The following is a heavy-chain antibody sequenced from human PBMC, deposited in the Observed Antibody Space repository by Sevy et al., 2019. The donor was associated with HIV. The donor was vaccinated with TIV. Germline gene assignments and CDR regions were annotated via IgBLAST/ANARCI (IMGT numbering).Heavy chain of an antibody. CDR2: IYYSGST. CDR3: ARTPVIMITSGGVIALRQFDF. J-gene: IGHJ4*02. D-gene: IGHD3-16*02. CDR1: GGSISGYY. V-gene: IGHV4-59*01. Sequence: SETLSLTCTVSGGSISGYYWSWIRQPPGKGLEWIGYIYYSGSTNYNPSLKNRVTMSVDTSKNQCSLKMGSVTAADTAVYYCARTPVIMITSGGVIALRQFDFWGQGTLATVSS.